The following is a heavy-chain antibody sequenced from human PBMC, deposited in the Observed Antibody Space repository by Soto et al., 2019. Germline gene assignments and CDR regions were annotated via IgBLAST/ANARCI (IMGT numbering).Heavy chain of an antibody. CDR1: GFTFSGSA. Sequence: EVQLVESGGGLVQPGGSLKLSCAASGFTFSGSAMHWVRQASGKGLEWVGRIRSKANSYATEYDASVKGRFTISRDDSKNTAYLQMNSLKTEDTAVYYCTVEGSGSNRYWGQGTLVTVSS. CDR3: TVEGSGSNRY. D-gene: IGHD3-10*01. V-gene: IGHV3-73*01. CDR2: IRSKANSYAT. J-gene: IGHJ4*02.